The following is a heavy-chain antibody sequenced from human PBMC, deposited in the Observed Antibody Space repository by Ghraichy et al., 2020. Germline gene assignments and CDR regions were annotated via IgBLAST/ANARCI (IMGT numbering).Heavy chain of an antibody. V-gene: IGHV4-34*01. CDR3: ASSQWVEGPYSAY. CDR2: VNHGATT. J-gene: IGHJ4*02. Sequence: SETLSLTCAVYGGSFSGYYWSWIRQSPGKGLEWIGEVNHGATTNYNPSLKSRVTISVDTSKNWFSLTLRSVTAADTAVYYCASSQWVEGPYSAYWGQGTLVTVSS. D-gene: IGHD6-19*01. CDR1: GGSFSGYY.